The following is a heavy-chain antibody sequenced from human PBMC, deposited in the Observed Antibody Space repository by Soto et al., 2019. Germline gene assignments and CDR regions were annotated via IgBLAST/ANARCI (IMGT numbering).Heavy chain of an antibody. Sequence: QITLKESGPTVVKPTQTLTLTCTFSGFSLRDYAVGVGWIRQPPGKALEWLSFIYWNDNEYYSPSLRSRLTISKDTSKNKVVLTMTNMDPVDTATYYCAHGSGWLFDYWGQGTLVTVSS. CDR3: AHGSGWLFDY. CDR2: IYWNDNE. V-gene: IGHV2-5*01. D-gene: IGHD6-19*01. CDR1: GFSLRDYAVG. J-gene: IGHJ4*02.